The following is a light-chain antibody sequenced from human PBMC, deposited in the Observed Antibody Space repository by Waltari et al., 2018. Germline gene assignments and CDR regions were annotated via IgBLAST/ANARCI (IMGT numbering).Light chain of an antibody. V-gene: IGKV1-39*01. CDR3: QQSYTTAFT. CDR1: QSISSS. J-gene: IGKJ2*01. Sequence: IQMTQPPSSLPASVGDRVTITCRASQSISSSLNWYQQIPGKAPKLLIYVASTLRSGVPSRFSGSGSGTDFSLTISSLQPEDFATYYCQQSYTTAFTFGQGTKLEIK. CDR2: VAS.